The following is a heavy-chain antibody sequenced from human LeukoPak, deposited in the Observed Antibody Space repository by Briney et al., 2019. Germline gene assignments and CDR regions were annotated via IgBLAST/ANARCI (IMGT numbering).Heavy chain of an antibody. CDR3: ARSPWIQLWLGAFDI. D-gene: IGHD5-18*01. CDR2: IYHSGST. Sequence: SETLSLTCTVSGGSISSYYWGWIRQPPGKGLEWIGSIYHSGSTYYNPSLKSRVTISVDTSKNQFSLKLSSVTAADTAVYYCARSPWIQLWLGAFDIWGQGTMVTVSS. CDR1: GGSISSYY. V-gene: IGHV4-38-2*02. J-gene: IGHJ3*02.